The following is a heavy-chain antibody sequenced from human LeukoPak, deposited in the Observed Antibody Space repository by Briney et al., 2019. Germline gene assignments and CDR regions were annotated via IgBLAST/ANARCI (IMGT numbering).Heavy chain of an antibody. CDR3: ARDRRVYYFDY. Sequence: PGGSLGLSCAASGFTFSSYGMHWVRQAPGKGLEWVAVIWYDGSNKYYADSVKGRFTISRDNSKNTLYLQMNSLRAEDTAVYYCARDRRVYYFDYWGQGTLVTVSS. CDR2: IWYDGSNK. D-gene: IGHD2-8*01. V-gene: IGHV3-33*01. J-gene: IGHJ4*02. CDR1: GFTFSSYG.